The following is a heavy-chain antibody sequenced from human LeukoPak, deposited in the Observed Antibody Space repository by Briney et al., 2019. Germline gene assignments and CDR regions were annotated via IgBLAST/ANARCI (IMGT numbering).Heavy chain of an antibody. CDR1: GGSIRSYY. CDR3: ARRRYISGQIDY. V-gene: IGHV4-59*08. D-gene: IGHD6-19*01. CDR2: FFFGGST. J-gene: IGHJ4*02. Sequence: SETLSLTCTVSGGSIRSYYWSWIRQPPGKGLERIGCFFFGGSTDYNPSLQSRVTISVDTSKNQLPLRVSSATASDTAVYYCARRRYISGQIDYWGQGTLVTVSS.